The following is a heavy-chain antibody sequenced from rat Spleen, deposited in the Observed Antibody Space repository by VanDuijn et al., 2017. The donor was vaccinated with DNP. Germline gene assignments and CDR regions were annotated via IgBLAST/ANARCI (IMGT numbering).Heavy chain of an antibody. D-gene: IGHD1-12*01. J-gene: IGHJ4*01. CDR3: SREGQPYYSMDA. CDR2: ISSGGGT. CDR1: GLSLTSNS. Sequence: QVQLKESGPGLVQPSQTLSLTCTVSGLSLTSNSVSWIRQPPGKGLEWIALISSGGGTYLNSALKSRLSISKDTSKSQVFLKMNSVQTEDTAMYFCSREGQPYYSMDAWGQGTSVTVSS. V-gene: IGHV2-47*01.